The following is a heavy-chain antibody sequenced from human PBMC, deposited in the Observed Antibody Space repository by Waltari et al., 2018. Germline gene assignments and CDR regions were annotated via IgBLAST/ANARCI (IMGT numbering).Heavy chain of an antibody. CDR1: GRSISSGDYY. CDR2: IYYSGST. Sequence: QVQLQESGPGLVKPSQTLSLTCTVSGRSISSGDYYWSWLRQPPGKGLEWIGYIYYSGSTYYNPSLKSRVTISVDTSKNQFSLKLSSVTAADTAVYYCARGAEGINDFWSGYYIYYYYYMDVWGKGTTVTVSS. V-gene: IGHV4-30-4*08. J-gene: IGHJ6*03. D-gene: IGHD3-3*01. CDR3: ARGAEGINDFWSGYYIYYYYYMDV.